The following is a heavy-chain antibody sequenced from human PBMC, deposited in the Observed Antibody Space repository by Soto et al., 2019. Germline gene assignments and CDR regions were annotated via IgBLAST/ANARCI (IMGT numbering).Heavy chain of an antibody. CDR2: INAGNGNT. D-gene: IGHD2-2*02. J-gene: IGHJ4*02. V-gene: IGHV1-3*01. Sequence: ASVKVSCKASGYTFTSYAMHWVRQAPGQRLEWMGWINAGNGNTKYSQKFQGRVTITRDTSASTAYMDLSSLRSEDTAVYYCARDKGYCSSTSCYNPLFDYWGQGTLVTVSS. CDR3: ARDKGYCSSTSCYNPLFDY. CDR1: GYTFTSYA.